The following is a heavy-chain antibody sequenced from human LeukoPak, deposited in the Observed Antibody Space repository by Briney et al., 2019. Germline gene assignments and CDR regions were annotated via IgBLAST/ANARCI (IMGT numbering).Heavy chain of an antibody. V-gene: IGHV4-4*07. CDR3: ARAYVWGSYRYAGFDY. J-gene: IGHJ4*02. CDR2: IYTSGST. Sequence: SETLSLTCTVSGGSISSYYWSWIRQPAGKGLEWIGRIYTSGSTNYNPSLKSRVTMSLDTSKNQFSLKLSSVTAADTAVDYCARAYVWGSYRYAGFDYWGKGTLVTVSS. D-gene: IGHD3-16*02. CDR1: GGSISSYY.